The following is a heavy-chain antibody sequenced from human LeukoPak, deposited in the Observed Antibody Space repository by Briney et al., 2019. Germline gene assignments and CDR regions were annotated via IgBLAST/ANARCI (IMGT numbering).Heavy chain of an antibody. Sequence: PSETLSLTCTVSGGSISSGGYYWSWLRQHPGKGLEWIGYIYYSGSTYYNPSLKSRVTISVDTSKNQFSLKLSSVTAADTAVYYCAREVEYYYDSSGYYPYWYFDLWGRGTLVTVSS. V-gene: IGHV4-31*03. J-gene: IGHJ2*01. D-gene: IGHD3-22*01. CDR3: AREVEYYYDSSGYYPYWYFDL. CDR2: IYYSGST. CDR1: GGSISSGGYY.